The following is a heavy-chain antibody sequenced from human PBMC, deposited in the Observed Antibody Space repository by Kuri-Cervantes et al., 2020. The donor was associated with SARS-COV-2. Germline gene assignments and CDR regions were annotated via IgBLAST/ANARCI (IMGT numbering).Heavy chain of an antibody. CDR2: INHSGST. J-gene: IGHJ6*02. V-gene: IGHV4-34*01. CDR1: GGSFSGYY. CDR3: ARGGLRVRGVIPYYYGMDV. D-gene: IGHD3-10*01. Sequence: SETLSLTCAVYGGSFSGYYWSWIRQPPGKGLEWIGEINHSGSTNYNPSLKSRATVSVDTSKNQFSLKLSSVTAADTAVYYCARGGLRVRGVIPYYYGMDVWGQGTTVTVSS.